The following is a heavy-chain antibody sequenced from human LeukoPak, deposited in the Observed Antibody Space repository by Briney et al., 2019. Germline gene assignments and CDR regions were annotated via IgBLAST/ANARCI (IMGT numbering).Heavy chain of an antibody. CDR3: AIQAAASDAFDI. J-gene: IGHJ3*02. CDR1: GYTFTSYW. V-gene: IGHV5-51*01. D-gene: IGHD6-13*01. CDR2: IYPGDSDT. Sequence: KVSCKASGYTFTSYWIGWVRQMPGKGLEWMGIIYPGDSDTRYSPSFQGQVTISADKSISTAYLQWSSLKASDTAMYYCAIQAAASDAFDIWGQGTMVTVSS.